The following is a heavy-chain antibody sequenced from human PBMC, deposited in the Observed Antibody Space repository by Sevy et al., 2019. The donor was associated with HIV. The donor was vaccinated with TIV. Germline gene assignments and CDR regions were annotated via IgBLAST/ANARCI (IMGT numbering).Heavy chain of an antibody. CDR1: GFTFSSYS. D-gene: IGHD3-3*01. J-gene: IGHJ6*02. V-gene: IGHV3-21*01. CDR2: ISSSSSYM. Sequence: GGSLRLSCAASGFTFSSYSMNWVRQAPGKGLERVSSISSSSSYMYYADSVKGRFTISRDNAKNSLYLQMNSLRAEDTAVYYCAREPNYDFWSGYYPYYYYGMDVWGQGTTVTVSS. CDR3: AREPNYDFWSGYYPYYYYGMDV.